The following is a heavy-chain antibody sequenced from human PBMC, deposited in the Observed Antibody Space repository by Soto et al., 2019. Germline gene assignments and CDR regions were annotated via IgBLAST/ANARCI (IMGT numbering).Heavy chain of an antibody. D-gene: IGHD3-10*01. CDR1: GGSLSSVGYY. CDR3: ARRINP. V-gene: IGHV4-31*03. CDR2: IYYSGSN. Sequence: QVQLQESGPGLVKPSQHLSLTCTVSGGSLSSVGYYWSGIRQHPGKCLEWIGYIYYSGSNYYNPSLKSRVTISVATSKNQCSLKLSSVTAADTAVYSCARRINPWGQGTLVTFSS. J-gene: IGHJ5*02.